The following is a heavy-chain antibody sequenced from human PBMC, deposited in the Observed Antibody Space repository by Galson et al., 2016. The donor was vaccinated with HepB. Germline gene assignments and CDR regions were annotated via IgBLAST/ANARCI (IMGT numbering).Heavy chain of an antibody. CDR3: ARDVGSRSRRDDY. D-gene: IGHD2-15*01. CDR2: IYTSGNT. V-gene: IGHV4-4*07. J-gene: IGHJ4*02. CDR1: GGSISGFY. Sequence: LSLTCTVSGGSISGFYWSWIRQPAGKGLEWIGRIYTSGNTNYTPSLKSRVTMSVDTSKNQFSLKLRSVTAADTAVYYRARDVGSRSRRDDYWGQGTLVTVSS.